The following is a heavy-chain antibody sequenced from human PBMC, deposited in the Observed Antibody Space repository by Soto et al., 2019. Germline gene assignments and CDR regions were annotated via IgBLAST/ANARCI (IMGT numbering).Heavy chain of an antibody. V-gene: IGHV3-64D*06. CDR1: GFTFSSYA. CDR2: ISSNGGST. D-gene: IGHD6-6*01. CDR3: VKAKKGYSSSSSYYYGMDV. J-gene: IGHJ6*02. Sequence: GGSLRLSCSASGFTFSSYAMHWVRQAPGKXLEYVSAISSNGGSTYYADSVKGRFTISRDNSKNTLYLQMSSLRAEDTAVYYCVKAKKGYSSSSSYYYGMDVWGQGTTVTVSS.